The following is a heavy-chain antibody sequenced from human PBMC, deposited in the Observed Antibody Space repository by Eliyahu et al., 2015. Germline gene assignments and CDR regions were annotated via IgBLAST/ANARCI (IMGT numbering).Heavy chain of an antibody. CDR1: EXTVXSNY. CDR2: IYXGGST. Sequence: EVQLVESGGGLVQPGGSXRLSCAASEXTVXSNYMXWVRQAPGKGLEWVSVIYXGGSTYYADSVKGRFTISRDNSKNTLYLQMNSLRAEDTAVYYCAREEGVITGGYYFDYWGQGTLVTVSS. D-gene: IGHD3-22*01. J-gene: IGHJ4*02. CDR3: AREEGVITGGYYFDY. V-gene: IGHV3-66*01.